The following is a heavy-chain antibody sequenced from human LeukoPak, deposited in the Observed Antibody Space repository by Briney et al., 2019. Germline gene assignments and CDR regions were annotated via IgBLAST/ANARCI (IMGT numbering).Heavy chain of an antibody. V-gene: IGHV4-59*04. CDR3: ASRFKGSSRDS. D-gene: IGHD6-13*01. Sequence: PSETLSLTCTVSGGSLSSYYWSWIRQPPGKGLEWIGQIYYTGSTYYNPSLKSRLTMSLDTSKNQFSLRLNSVTAADTAVYYCASRFKGSSRDSCGQGTLVTVSS. CDR1: GGSLSSYY. CDR2: IYYTGST. J-gene: IGHJ5*01.